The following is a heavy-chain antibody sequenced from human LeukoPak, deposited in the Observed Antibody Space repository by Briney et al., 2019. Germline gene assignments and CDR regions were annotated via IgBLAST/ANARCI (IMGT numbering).Heavy chain of an antibody. J-gene: IGHJ5*02. D-gene: IGHD2-8*01. Sequence: GGSLRLSCAASGFTFRTYEMNWVRQAPGKGPEWVAHINSAGNVEYYTDSVRGRFTMSRDNAKDLLYLQMNSLRDEDTAVYYCARDTVNGPFVISLDLWGQGVLVTVSS. CDR1: GFTFRTYE. CDR2: INSAGNVE. CDR3: ARDTVNGPFVISLDL. V-gene: IGHV3-48*03.